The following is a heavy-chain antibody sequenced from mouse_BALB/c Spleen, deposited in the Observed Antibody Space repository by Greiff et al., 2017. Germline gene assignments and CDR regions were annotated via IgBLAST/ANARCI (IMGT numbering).Heavy chain of an antibody. CDR3: ARGGITTVVEDYAMDY. CDR2: ISSGGST. D-gene: IGHD1-1*01. Sequence: EVKLMESGGGLVKPGGSLKLSCAASGFTFSSYAMSWVRQTPEKRLEWVASISSGGSTYYPDSVKGRFTISRDNARNILYLQMSSLRSEDTAMYYCARGGITTVVEDYAMDYWGQGTSVTVSS. V-gene: IGHV5-6-5*01. J-gene: IGHJ4*01. CDR1: GFTFSSYA.